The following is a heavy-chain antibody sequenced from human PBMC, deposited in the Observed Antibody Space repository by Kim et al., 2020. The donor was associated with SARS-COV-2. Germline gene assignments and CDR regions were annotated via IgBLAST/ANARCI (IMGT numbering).Heavy chain of an antibody. J-gene: IGHJ5*02. Sequence: GESLKISCKGSGYSFTSYWISWVRQMPGKGLEWMGRIDPSDSYTNYSPSFQGHVTISADKSISTAYLQWSSLKASDTAMYYCARHPYYDFWSGPRGFDPWGQGTLVTVSS. CDR2: IDPSDSYT. D-gene: IGHD3-3*01. CDR3: ARHPYYDFWSGPRGFDP. CDR1: GYSFTSYW. V-gene: IGHV5-10-1*01.